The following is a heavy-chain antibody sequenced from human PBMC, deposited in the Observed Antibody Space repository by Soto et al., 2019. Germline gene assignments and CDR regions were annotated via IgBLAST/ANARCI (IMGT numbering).Heavy chain of an antibody. D-gene: IGHD6-19*01. CDR1: DGSSISYC. Sequence: PSLPLSVTCTVADGSSISYCWSWIRQPPGKGLEWIGYIYYSGSTNYNPSLKSRVTISVDTSKNQFSLKLSSVTAADTAVYYCARDRSSGDSIFDYWGQGTLVTVSS. CDR3: ARDRSSGDSIFDY. J-gene: IGHJ4*02. CDR2: IYYSGST. V-gene: IGHV4-59*01.